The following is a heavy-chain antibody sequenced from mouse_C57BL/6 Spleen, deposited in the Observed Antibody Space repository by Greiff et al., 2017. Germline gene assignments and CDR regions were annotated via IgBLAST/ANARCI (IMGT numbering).Heavy chain of an antibody. V-gene: IGHV2-5*01. D-gene: IGHD2-3*01. Sequence: QVQLQQSGPGLVQPSQSLSITCTVSGFSLTSYGVHWVRQSPGKGLEWLGVIWRGGSTDYNAAFMSRLSITKDNSKSQVFFKMNSLQADDTAIYYCAKNAIYDGYYFDYWGQGTTLTVSS. CDR1: GFSLTSYG. CDR2: IWRGGST. J-gene: IGHJ2*01. CDR3: AKNAIYDGYYFDY.